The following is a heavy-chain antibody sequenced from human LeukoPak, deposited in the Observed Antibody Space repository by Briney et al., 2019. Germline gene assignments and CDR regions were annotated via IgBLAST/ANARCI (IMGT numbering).Heavy chain of an antibody. CDR2: MSSSKGYI. D-gene: IGHD6-13*01. V-gene: IGHV3-21*04. J-gene: IGHJ3*02. Sequence: GGSLRLSCTPSGFTFNGFCLTWFRQTPGKGLEWVASMSSSKGYIYYADSVKGRFTISRDNVKNSMDLQMDSLRAEDTAVYYCAKGPPAAGAVAAFDIWGQGTMVTVSS. CDR1: GFTFNGFC. CDR3: AKGPPAAGAVAAFDI.